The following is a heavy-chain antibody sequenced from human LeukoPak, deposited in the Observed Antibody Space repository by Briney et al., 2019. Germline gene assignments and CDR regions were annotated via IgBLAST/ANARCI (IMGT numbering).Heavy chain of an antibody. CDR3: ARVEATITEEFDY. J-gene: IGHJ4*02. Sequence: GGSLRLSCATSGFTFSNSSMNWVRQAPGKGLEWISYISRSGSTTYYADSVKGRFTISRDNAKNSLYLQMNSLRPEDTAVYYCARVEATITEEFDYWGQGTLVTVSS. CDR2: ISRSGSTT. V-gene: IGHV3-48*04. CDR1: GFTFSNSS. D-gene: IGHD5-12*01.